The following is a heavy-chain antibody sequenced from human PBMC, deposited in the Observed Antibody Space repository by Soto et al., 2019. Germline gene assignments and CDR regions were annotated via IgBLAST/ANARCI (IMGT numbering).Heavy chain of an antibody. CDR1: GYTFTSYA. CDR3: ASRGPAYYGSGPYYMDV. V-gene: IGHV1-3*01. J-gene: IGHJ6*03. D-gene: IGHD3-10*01. CDR2: INAGNGNT. Sequence: ASVKVSCKASGYTFTSYAMHWVRQAPGQRLEWMGWINAGNGNTKYSQKFQGRVTITRDTSASTAYMELSSLRSEDTAVYYCASRGPAYYGSGPYYMDVWGKGTTVTVSS.